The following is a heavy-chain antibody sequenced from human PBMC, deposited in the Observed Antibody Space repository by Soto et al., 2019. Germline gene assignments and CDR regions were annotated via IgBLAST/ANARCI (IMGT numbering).Heavy chain of an antibody. V-gene: IGHV4-4*07. CDR1: GGSISSYY. CDR3: ARDQYSSSWGSYYYYGMDV. CDR2: IYTSGST. Sequence: SETLSLTCTVSGGSISSYYWSWIRQPAGKGLEWIGRIYTSGSTNYNPSLKSRVTMSVDTSNNQFSLKLSSVTAADTAVYYCARDQYSSSWGSYYYYGMDVWGQGTTVTVSS. D-gene: IGHD6-13*01. J-gene: IGHJ6*02.